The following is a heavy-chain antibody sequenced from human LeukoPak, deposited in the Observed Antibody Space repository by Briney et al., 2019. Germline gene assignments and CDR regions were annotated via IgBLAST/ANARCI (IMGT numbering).Heavy chain of an antibody. J-gene: IGHJ5*02. CDR1: GFTFSSYA. CDR3: ARDGSGYCSGGSCYGGTWFDP. V-gene: IGHV3-74*01. D-gene: IGHD2-15*01. CDR2: INSDGSST. Sequence: PGGSLRLSCAASGFTFSSYAMSWVRQAPGKGLVWVSRINSDGSSTSYADSVKGRFTISRDNAKNTLYLQMNSPRAEDTAVYYCARDGSGYCSGGSCYGGTWFDPWGQGTLVTVSS.